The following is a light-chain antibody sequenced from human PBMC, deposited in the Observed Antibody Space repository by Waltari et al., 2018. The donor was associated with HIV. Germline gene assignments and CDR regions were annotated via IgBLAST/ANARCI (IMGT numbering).Light chain of an antibody. CDR1: QSISTW. V-gene: IGKV1-5*03. Sequence: DIQTTQSPSTLSASVGDRVTISCRASQSISTWMAWYQQKPGRAPSLLIYSASTLESGVPSRFSGSGSGTEFTLTINSLQPDDFATYYCQQYYSSSAFGQRTKVEIK. J-gene: IGKJ1*01. CDR2: SAS. CDR3: QQYYSSSA.